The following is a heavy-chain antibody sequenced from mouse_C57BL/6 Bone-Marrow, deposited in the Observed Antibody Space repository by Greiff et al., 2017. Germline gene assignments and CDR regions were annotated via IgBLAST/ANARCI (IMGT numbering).Heavy chain of an antibody. Sequence: QVQLQQSGAELVRPGASVTLSCKASGYTFTDYEMHWVKQTPVHGLEWIGAIDPETGGTAYNQKFKGKAILTADISSSPAFMALRSLTSEDSDVYYCTRSTTVVANYYAMDYWGQGTSVTVSS. CDR3: TRSTTVVANYYAMDY. J-gene: IGHJ4*01. V-gene: IGHV1-15*01. CDR1: GYTFTDYE. D-gene: IGHD1-1*01. CDR2: IDPETGGT.